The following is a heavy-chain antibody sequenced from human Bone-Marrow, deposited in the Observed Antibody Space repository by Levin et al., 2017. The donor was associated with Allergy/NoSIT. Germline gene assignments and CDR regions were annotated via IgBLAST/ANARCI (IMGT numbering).Heavy chain of an antibody. J-gene: IGHJ3*02. D-gene: IGHD4-17*01. CDR2: IYYSGST. CDR1: GGSISSSSYY. V-gene: IGHV4-39*07. Sequence: SETLSLTCPVSGGSISSSSYYWGWIRQPPGKGLEWIGNIYYSGSTYYNPSLKSRVTISVDTSKNQFSLKLSSVTAADTAVDFCARTTMTPPYATFDIWGQGTMVTVSS. CDR3: ARTTMTPPYATFDI.